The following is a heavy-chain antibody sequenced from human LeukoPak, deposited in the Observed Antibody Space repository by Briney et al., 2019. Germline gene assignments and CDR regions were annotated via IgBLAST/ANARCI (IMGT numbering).Heavy chain of an antibody. D-gene: IGHD6-19*01. CDR3: ARDLGAVAGYYYYYGMDV. V-gene: IGHV3-53*01. Sequence: GGSLRLSCAASGFTVSSNYMSWVRQAPGKGLEWVSVIYSGGSTYYADSVKGRFTISRDNSKNTLYLQMNSLRAEDTAVYYCARDLGAVAGYYYYYGMDVWGQGTTVTVSS. CDR2: IYSGGST. CDR1: GFTVSSNY. J-gene: IGHJ6*02.